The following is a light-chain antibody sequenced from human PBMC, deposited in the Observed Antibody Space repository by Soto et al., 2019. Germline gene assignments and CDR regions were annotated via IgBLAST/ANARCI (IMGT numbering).Light chain of an antibody. CDR1: SSDVGGYNY. CDR2: EVS. V-gene: IGLV2-14*01. Sequence: QSVLTQPASVSGSPGQSITISCTGTSSDVGGYNYVSWYQQHPGKAPKLMIYEVSNRPSGVSNRFSGSKSGNTASLTISGLQAEDEADYYCSSYTSSSTSRFGGGTKLNVL. J-gene: IGLJ2*01. CDR3: SSYTSSSTSR.